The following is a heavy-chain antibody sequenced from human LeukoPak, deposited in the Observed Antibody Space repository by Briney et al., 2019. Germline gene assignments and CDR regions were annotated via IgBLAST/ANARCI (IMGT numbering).Heavy chain of an antibody. CDR1: GFTFNNYV. CDR2: ISGSGGST. J-gene: IGHJ4*02. CDR3: AKSGLRGTPSASFDY. V-gene: IGHV3-23*01. D-gene: IGHD3-10*01. Sequence: GGSLRLSCAASGFTFNNYVMHWVRQAPGKGLEGVSAISGSGGSTYYADSVKGRFTISRDNSKNTLYLQMNSLRAEDTAVYYCAKSGLRGTPSASFDYWGQGTLVTVSS.